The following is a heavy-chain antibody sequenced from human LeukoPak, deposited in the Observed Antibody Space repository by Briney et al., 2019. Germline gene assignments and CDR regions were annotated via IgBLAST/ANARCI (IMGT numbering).Heavy chain of an antibody. CDR2: ISSSSSYI. D-gene: IGHD6-13*01. V-gene: IGHV3-21*01. J-gene: IGHJ6*04. CDR1: GFTFSSYS. CDR3: ARDSSSWYDYGMDV. Sequence: GGSLRLSCAASGFTFSSYSMNWVRQAPGKGLEWVSSISSSSSYIYYADSVKGRFTISRDNAKNSLYLQMNSLRAEDTAVYYCARDSSSWYDYGMDVWGKGTTVTVSP.